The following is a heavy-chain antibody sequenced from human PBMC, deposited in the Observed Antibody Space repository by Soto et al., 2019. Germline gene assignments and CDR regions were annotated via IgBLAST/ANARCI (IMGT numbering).Heavy chain of an antibody. CDR1: GYIFTSYW. J-gene: IGHJ5*02. CDR2: VYPGDSDT. D-gene: IGHD3-22*01. CDR3: ATVEFYYDSTGSQEKACFDR. Sequence: GESLKISCKGSGYIFTSYWIGWVRQMPGKGLEWMRIVYPGDSDTRYSPSFLGHVTISADTSISTAYLHWSSLTASDTAIYYCATVEFYYDSTGSQEKACFDRWGQGTLVTVSS. V-gene: IGHV5-51*01.